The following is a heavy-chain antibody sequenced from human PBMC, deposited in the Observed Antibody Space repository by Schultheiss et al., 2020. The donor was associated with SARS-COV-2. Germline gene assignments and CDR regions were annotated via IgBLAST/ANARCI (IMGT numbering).Heavy chain of an antibody. Sequence: SETLSLTCTVSGGSISSYYWSWIRQPPGKGLEWIGYIYYSGSTNYNPSLKNRVTISVDTSKNQFSLKLSSVTAADTAVYYCARGSSWSGGGYYFDYWGQGTLVTVSS. CDR2: IYYSGST. CDR1: GGSISSYY. D-gene: IGHD6-13*01. V-gene: IGHV4-59*01. J-gene: IGHJ4*02. CDR3: ARGSSWSGGGYYFDY.